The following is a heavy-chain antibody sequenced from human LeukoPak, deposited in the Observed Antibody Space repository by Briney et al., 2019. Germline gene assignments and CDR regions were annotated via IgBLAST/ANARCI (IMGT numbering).Heavy chain of an antibody. CDR1: GGTFRTFA. D-gene: IGHD6-25*01. Sequence: SVKVSCKASGGTFRTFAISWVRQAPGQGLEWMGGIIPIFGIPDSAQKFQGRLTITADESTTTAYMELSSLRSDDTAIYYCGLSGNYYYYYMDVWGKGATVTISS. CDR2: IIPIFGIP. V-gene: IGHV1-69*01. CDR3: GLSGNYYYYYMDV. J-gene: IGHJ6*03.